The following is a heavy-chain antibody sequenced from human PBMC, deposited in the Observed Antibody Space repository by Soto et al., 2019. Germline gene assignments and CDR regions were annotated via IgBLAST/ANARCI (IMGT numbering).Heavy chain of an antibody. J-gene: IGHJ5*02. V-gene: IGHV4-59*01. D-gene: IGHD3-3*01. CDR2: IYYSGST. Sequence: SEALSLNCTVSVGSIISYYWSWIRQRPGKGLEWIGYIYYSGSTNYNPSLKSRVTISVDTSKNQFSLKLSSVTAADTAVYYCARGGDYDFWSGPDWFDPWGQGTLVTVSS. CDR1: VGSIISYY. CDR3: ARGGDYDFWSGPDWFDP.